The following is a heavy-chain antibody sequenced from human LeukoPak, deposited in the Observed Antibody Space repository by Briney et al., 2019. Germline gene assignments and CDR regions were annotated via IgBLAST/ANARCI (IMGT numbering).Heavy chain of an antibody. CDR1: GDSLSRDDYY. J-gene: IGHJ4*02. Sequence: RPSQTLSLTCTVSGDSLSRDDYYWSWIRQPPGKGLEWIGHIYYSGSTTYNPSLKSRVTISVDTSKNQFSLKLSSVTAADTAVYYCARGRQDYGGNSVCFGYWGQGTLVTVSS. CDR3: ARGRQDYGGNSVCFGY. D-gene: IGHD4-23*01. CDR2: IYYSGST. V-gene: IGHV4-61*08.